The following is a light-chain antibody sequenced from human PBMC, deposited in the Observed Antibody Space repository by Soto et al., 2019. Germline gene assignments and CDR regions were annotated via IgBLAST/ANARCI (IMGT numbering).Light chain of an antibody. Sequence: EIVLTQSPGSLSLSPGQRATLSCRASQSVDTTFFDWYQKKPGQAPRLLIYGASKRATSIPDRFSDSGSGTDFTLIISRLEPEDFAVYYCQQYMSSVTFGQGTKVEIK. J-gene: IGKJ1*01. CDR1: QSVDTTF. CDR3: QQYMSSVT. CDR2: GAS. V-gene: IGKV3-20*01.